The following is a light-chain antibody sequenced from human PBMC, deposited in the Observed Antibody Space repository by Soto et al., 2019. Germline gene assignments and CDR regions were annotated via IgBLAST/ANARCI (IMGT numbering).Light chain of an antibody. CDR1: QSISGT. Sequence: EIVMTQSPATLSVSPGGRATLSCRASQSISGTLAWYQQKPGQAPRLLIHGASTRASGVPDRFSGSGSGTEFILTISSLQSEDSAVYYCQQYDVWPALTFGGGTKVDIK. CDR3: QQYDVWPALT. CDR2: GAS. V-gene: IGKV3-15*01. J-gene: IGKJ4*01.